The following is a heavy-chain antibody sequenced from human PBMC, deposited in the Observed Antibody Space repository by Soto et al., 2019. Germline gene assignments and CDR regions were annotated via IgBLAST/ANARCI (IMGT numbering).Heavy chain of an antibody. Sequence: SETLSLTCTVSGGSISSSSYYWGWIRQPPGKGLEWIGSIYYSGSTYYNPSLKSRVTISVDTSKNQFSLKLSSVTAADTAVYYCASLPDYDILTYWGQGTLVTVSS. CDR1: GGSISSSSYY. CDR2: IYYSGST. D-gene: IGHD3-9*01. V-gene: IGHV4-39*01. CDR3: ASLPDYDILTY. J-gene: IGHJ4*02.